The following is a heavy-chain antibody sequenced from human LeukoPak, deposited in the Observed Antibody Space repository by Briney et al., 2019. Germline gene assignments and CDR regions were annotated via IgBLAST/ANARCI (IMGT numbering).Heavy chain of an antibody. CDR3: ARDDDAFDN. CDR1: GGSISSYY. V-gene: IGHV4-59*01. CDR2: IYYSGST. J-gene: IGHJ3*02. Sequence: PSETLSLTCTVSGGSISSYYWSWIRQPPGKGLEWIGYIYYSGSTNYNPSLKSRVTISVDTSKNQFSLKLSSVTAADTAVYYCARDDDAFDNWGQGTMVTVSS.